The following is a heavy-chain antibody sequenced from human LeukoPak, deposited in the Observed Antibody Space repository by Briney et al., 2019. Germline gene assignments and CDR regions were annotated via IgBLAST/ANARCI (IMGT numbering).Heavy chain of an antibody. Sequence: PGGSLRLSCAASGFTFSSYAMSWVRQAPGKGLEWVSAISGSGGSTYYADSVKGRFTISRDNSKNTLYLQMNSLRAEDTAVYYCAKLLQVAAAGTAPFDYWGQGTLVTVSS. J-gene: IGHJ4*02. D-gene: IGHD6-13*01. CDR3: AKLLQVAAAGTAPFDY. CDR2: ISGSGGST. V-gene: IGHV3-23*01. CDR1: GFTFSSYA.